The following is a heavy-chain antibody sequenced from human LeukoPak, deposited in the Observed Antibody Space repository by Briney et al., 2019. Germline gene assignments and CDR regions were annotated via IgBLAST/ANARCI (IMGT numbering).Heavy chain of an antibody. CDR3: ARSTLTINWFDP. D-gene: IGHD3-3*01. Sequence: NLGESLKISCKGSGYRFTSYWIGWVRQMPGKGLEWMGIIYPGDSDTRYSPSFQGQVTISADKSISTAYLQWSSLKASDTAMYYCARSTLTINWFDPWGQGTLVTVSS. V-gene: IGHV5-51*01. J-gene: IGHJ5*02. CDR2: IYPGDSDT. CDR1: GYRFTSYW.